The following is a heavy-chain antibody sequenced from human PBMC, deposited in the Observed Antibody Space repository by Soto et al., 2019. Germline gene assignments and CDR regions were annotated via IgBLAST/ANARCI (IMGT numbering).Heavy chain of an antibody. CDR1: GYSFTNHW. Sequence: PGESLKISCKGSGYSFTNHWIAWLRQMPGKGLEWMGIIFPADSDTRYSPSFQGQVTISADKSVTTAYLQWSSLRASDTAMYYCARLGSASDYWGHGTLVTVSS. D-gene: IGHD6-19*01. CDR2: IFPADSDT. J-gene: IGHJ4*01. CDR3: ARLGSASDY. V-gene: IGHV5-51*01.